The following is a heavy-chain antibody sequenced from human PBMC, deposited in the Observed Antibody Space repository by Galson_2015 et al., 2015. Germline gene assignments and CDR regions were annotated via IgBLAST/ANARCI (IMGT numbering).Heavy chain of an antibody. CDR1: GFTFSSYA. V-gene: IGHV3-23*01. D-gene: IGHD4-23*01. J-gene: IGHJ4*02. CDR2: ISGSGGST. Sequence: SLRLSCAASGFTFSSYAMSWVRQAPGKGLEWVSAISGSGGSTYYADSVKGRFTISRDNSKNTLYLQMNSLRAEDTAVYYCAKKMRRATVVTPEEYWGQGTLVTVSS. CDR3: AKKMRRATVVTPEEY.